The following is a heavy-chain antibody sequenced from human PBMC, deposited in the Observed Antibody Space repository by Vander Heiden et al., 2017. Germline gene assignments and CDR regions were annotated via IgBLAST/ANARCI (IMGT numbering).Heavy chain of an antibody. CDR2: IWYDGGNK. CDR1: GFSFSSYG. Sequence: QVQLVESGGGVVQPGRSLRLFCAASGFSFSSYGMYGVRQAPGKGLEWVAVIWYDGGNKDYADSVKGRFTISRDNSKNTLYLEMNSLRAEDTAVYYCARDASGLIIYAFDMWGQGTMVTVSS. J-gene: IGHJ3*02. CDR3: ARDASGLIIYAFDM. V-gene: IGHV3-33*01. D-gene: IGHD3-10*01.